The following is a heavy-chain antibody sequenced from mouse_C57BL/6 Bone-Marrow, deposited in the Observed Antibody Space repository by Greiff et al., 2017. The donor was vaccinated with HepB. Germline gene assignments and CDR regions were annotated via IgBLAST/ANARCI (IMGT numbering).Heavy chain of an antibody. CDR3: ARLYSNYVYFDY. CDR1: GYTFTSYW. CDR2: IHPNSGST. V-gene: IGHV1-64*01. J-gene: IGHJ2*01. D-gene: IGHD2-5*01. Sequence: VQLQQSGAELVKPGASVKLSCKASGYTFTSYWMHWVKQRPGQGLEWIGMIHPNSGSTNYNEKFKSKATLTVDKSSSTAYMQLSSLTSEDSAVYYCARLYSNYVYFDYWGQGTTLTVSS.